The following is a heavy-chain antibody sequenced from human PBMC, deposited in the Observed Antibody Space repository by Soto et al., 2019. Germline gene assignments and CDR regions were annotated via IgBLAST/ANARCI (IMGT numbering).Heavy chain of an antibody. D-gene: IGHD3-3*01. CDR2: IIPIYETP. V-gene: IGHV1-69*06. CDR1: GGTFSSFA. Sequence: QGQVVQSGAEVKKPGSSVKVSCKASGGTFSSFAVSWVRQAPGQGLEWMGGIIPIYETPNYAQKFQDRVTIPADKTTSIVYTELNSMRSEDTAEYYCARSDIWSGPYGMDFRGQGTTVNGS. J-gene: IGHJ6*02. CDR3: ARSDIWSGPYGMDF.